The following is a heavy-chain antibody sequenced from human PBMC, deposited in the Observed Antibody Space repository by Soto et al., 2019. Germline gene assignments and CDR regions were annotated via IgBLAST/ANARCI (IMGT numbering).Heavy chain of an antibody. CDR3: ATYERGYSYGFPDY. CDR2: ISSSGSTI. J-gene: IGHJ4*02. V-gene: IGHV3-48*03. CDR1: GFTFSSYE. Sequence: GGSLRLSCAASGFTFSSYEMSWVRQAPGKGLEWVSYISSSGSTIYYADSVKGRFTISRDNPKNSLYLQMNSLRAEDTAVYYCATYERGYSYGFPDYWGQGTLVTVSS. D-gene: IGHD5-18*01.